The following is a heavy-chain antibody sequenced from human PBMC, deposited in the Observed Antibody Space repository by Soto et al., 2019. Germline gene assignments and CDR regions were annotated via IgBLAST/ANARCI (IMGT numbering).Heavy chain of an antibody. CDR2: IYHSGST. V-gene: IGHV4-30-2*02. D-gene: IGHD6-19*01. Sequence: SETLSLTCAVSGGSISSGGYSWSWIRQPPVKGLEWIGYIYHSGSTYYNPSLKSRFTISVDTSKNQFSLKLSSVTAADTAVYYCASIAVATRVVDYWGQGTLVTVSS. J-gene: IGHJ4*02. CDR1: GGSISSGGYS. CDR3: ASIAVATRVVDY.